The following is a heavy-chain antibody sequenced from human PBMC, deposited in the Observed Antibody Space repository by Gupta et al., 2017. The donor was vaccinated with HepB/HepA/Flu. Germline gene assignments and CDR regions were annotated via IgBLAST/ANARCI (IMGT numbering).Heavy chain of an antibody. CDR2: ISGDGSST. J-gene: IGHJ4*02. Sequence: EMQLVESGGGVVQPGGSLRLSCAASGFTFDDYAMPWVRQTPGKGLEWVSLISGDGSSTYYADSVKGRFTISRDNSKNSLYLQMNTLRTEDTALYYCAKDLHGRYSSSFYFFDYWGQGTRVTVSS. D-gene: IGHD1-26*01. V-gene: IGHV3-43*02. CDR1: GFTFDDYA. CDR3: AKDLHGRYSSSFYFFDY.